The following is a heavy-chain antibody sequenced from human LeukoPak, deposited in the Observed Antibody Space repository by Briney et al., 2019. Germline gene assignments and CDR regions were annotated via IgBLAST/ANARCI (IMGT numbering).Heavy chain of an antibody. D-gene: IGHD6-13*01. CDR1: GLIFNMYG. CDR3: AKDVILAAAVYYFEY. J-gene: IGHJ4*02. CDR2: ISESGGST. V-gene: IGHV3-23*01. Sequence: GGSLRLSCAASGLIFNMYGMSWVRQAPGKGLEWVSDISESGGSTNYADSVKGRFTISRDNSKNTLYLQMNSLRAEDTAVYYCAKDVILAAAVYYFEYWGQGTLVTVSS.